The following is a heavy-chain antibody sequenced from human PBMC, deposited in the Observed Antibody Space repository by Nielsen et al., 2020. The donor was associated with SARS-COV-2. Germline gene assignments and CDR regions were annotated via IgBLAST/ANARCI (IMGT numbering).Heavy chain of an antibody. J-gene: IGHJ4*02. V-gene: IGHV4-34*01. CDR2: IYYSGST. CDR1: GDSFIGYH. D-gene: IGHD3-22*01. CDR3: ARGTYYYDSSGYSHYYFDY. Sequence: SETLSLTCAVHGDSFIGYHWTWIRQPPGKGLEWIGSIYYSGSTYYNPSLKSRVTISVDTSKNQFSLKLSSVTAADTAVYYCARGTYYYDSSGYSHYYFDYWGQGTLVTVSS.